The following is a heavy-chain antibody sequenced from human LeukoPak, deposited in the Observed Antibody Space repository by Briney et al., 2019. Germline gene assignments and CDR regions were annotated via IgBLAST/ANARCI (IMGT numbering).Heavy chain of an antibody. D-gene: IGHD3-3*01. CDR3: ARGRRITIFAHYYGMDV. Sequence: SETLSLTCTVSGGSISSGGYYWSWIRQPPGKGLEWIGEINHSGSTNYNPSLKSRVTISVDTSKNQFSLKLSSVTAADTAVYYCARGRRITIFAHYYGMDVWGQGTTVTVSS. CDR2: INHSGST. V-gene: IGHV4-61*08. CDR1: GGSISSGGYY. J-gene: IGHJ6*02.